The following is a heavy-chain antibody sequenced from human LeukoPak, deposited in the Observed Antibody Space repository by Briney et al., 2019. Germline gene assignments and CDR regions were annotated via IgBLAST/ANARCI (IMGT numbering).Heavy chain of an antibody. D-gene: IGHD2-15*01. CDR1: GFTFSSYS. J-gene: IGHJ4*02. V-gene: IGHV3-21*01. Sequence: KSGGSLRLSCAASGFTFSSYSMNWVRQAPGKGLEWVSSISSSSSYIYYADSVKGRFTISRDNAKNSLYLQMNSLRAEDTAVYYCAPGGVEVAATPDPFDYWGQGTLVTVSS. CDR3: APGGVEVAATPDPFDY. CDR2: ISSSSSYI.